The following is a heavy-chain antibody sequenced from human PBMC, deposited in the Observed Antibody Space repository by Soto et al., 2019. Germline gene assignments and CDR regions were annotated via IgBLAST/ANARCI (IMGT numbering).Heavy chain of an antibody. D-gene: IGHD3-9*01. V-gene: IGHV1-46*01. CDR1: GYTFTSYY. Sequence: ASVKVSCKASGYTFTSYYMHWARQAPGQGLEWMGIINPSGGSTSYAQKFQGRVTMTRDTSTSTVYMELSSLRSEDTAVYYCARDDVPYDILTGYPSGHWGQGTLVTVSS. CDR3: ARDDVPYDILTGYPSGH. CDR2: INPSGGST. J-gene: IGHJ4*02.